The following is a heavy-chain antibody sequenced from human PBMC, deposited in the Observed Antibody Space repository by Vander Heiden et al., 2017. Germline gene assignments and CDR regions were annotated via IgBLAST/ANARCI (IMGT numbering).Heavy chain of an antibody. CDR2: INGPGGST. CDR3: ARRSTMATLEGFDF. D-gene: IGHD5-12*01. Sequence: EVQLAESGGGVARPGESLTLSCAASGFTFRDYAMTWIRQVPGRGLEWVSNINGPGGSTDYAASVRGRFTISRDNARNSLYLQMNSLSAEDTAFYYCARRSTMATLEGFDFWGQGTLVTVSS. V-gene: IGHV3-20*04. CDR1: GFTFRDYA. J-gene: IGHJ4*02.